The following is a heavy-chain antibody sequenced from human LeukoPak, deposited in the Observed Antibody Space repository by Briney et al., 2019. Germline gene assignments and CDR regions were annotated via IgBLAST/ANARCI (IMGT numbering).Heavy chain of an antibody. V-gene: IGHV3-66*04. J-gene: IGHJ4*02. D-gene: IGHD7-27*01. CDR3: ARLTNRAIDY. Sequence: PGGSLRRSCAVSGFTVSSNYMIWVRQAPGKGLEWVSIIYSGGSTYYADSVKGRFTISRDNSKNTLYLQMNSLRAEDTAVYYCARLTNRAIDYWGQGTLVTVSS. CDR1: GFTVSSNY. CDR2: IYSGGST.